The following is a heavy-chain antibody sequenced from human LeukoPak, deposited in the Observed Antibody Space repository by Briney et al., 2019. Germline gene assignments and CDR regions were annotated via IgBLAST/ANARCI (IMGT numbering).Heavy chain of an antibody. CDR2: IWPDGSNK. J-gene: IGHJ4*02. V-gene: IGHV3-33*01. CDR3: ARNRPAYYFDY. CDR1: GFTFSSYG. Sequence: GGSLRLSCAASGFTFSSYGMQWVRLAPGEGMEWVAVIWPDGSNKYYGDSVKGRFTISRDNAKNTLYLQMNSLRAEDTAVYYCARNRPAYYFDYWGQGTLVTVSS.